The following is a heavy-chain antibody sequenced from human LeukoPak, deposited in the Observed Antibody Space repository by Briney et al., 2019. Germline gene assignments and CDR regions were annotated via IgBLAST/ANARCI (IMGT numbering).Heavy chain of an antibody. D-gene: IGHD3-16*01. CDR1: GYTFTSYG. V-gene: IGHV1-18*01. Sequence: GASVTVSCKASGYTFTSYGISWVRQAPGQGLEWMGWISAYNGNTNYAQKLQGRVTMTTDTSTSTAYMELRSLRSDDTAVYYCARVKIAGDPPKYYYYYYMDVWGKGTTVTVSS. J-gene: IGHJ6*03. CDR3: ARVKIAGDPPKYYYYYYMDV. CDR2: ISAYNGNT.